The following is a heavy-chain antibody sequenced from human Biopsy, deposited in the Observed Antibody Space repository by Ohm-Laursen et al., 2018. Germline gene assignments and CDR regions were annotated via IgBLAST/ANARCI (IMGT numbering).Heavy chain of an antibody. CDR1: GYSVSSGSFY. J-gene: IGHJ4*02. CDR2: IYDRGSTA. V-gene: IGHV4-61*01. CDR3: ARGMRSSGWPYFDS. D-gene: IGHD6-19*01. Sequence: SETLSLTCTVSGYSVSSGSFYWTWLRQPPGRGLEYIGNIYDRGSTANYNPSLESRVTMSVDMPKNPFSLKLSSETAADTAIYYCARGMRSSGWPYFDSWGQGTLVTVSS.